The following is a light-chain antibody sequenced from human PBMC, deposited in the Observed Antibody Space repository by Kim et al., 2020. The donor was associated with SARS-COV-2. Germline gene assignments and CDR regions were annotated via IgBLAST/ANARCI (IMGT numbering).Light chain of an antibody. CDR1: SSNIGSNN. Sequence: QPVLTQPPSASGTPGQRVTISCSGSSSNIGSNNVVWYQQLPGAAPNLLIYSNNQRPSGIPDRFSGFRSGTSASLAISGLQSGDEADYYCAVWDDSLKQGVFGGGTQLTVL. CDR3: AVWDDSLKQGV. V-gene: IGLV1-44*01. J-gene: IGLJ3*02. CDR2: SNN.